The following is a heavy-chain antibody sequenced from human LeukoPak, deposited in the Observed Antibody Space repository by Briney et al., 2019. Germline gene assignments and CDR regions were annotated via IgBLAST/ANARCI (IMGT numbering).Heavy chain of an antibody. CDR2: IYYSGST. J-gene: IGHJ2*01. CDR1: GDSISSYY. Sequence: SETLSLTCTVSGDSISSYYWTWIRQPPEKGLEWIGYIYYSGSTNYNPSLMGRVTISVDTSKNQLSLNVISLTAADTAVYYCARVLTWGSEWYFDLWGRGTLVTVSS. V-gene: IGHV4-59*01. CDR3: ARVLTWGSEWYFDL. D-gene: IGHD7-27*01.